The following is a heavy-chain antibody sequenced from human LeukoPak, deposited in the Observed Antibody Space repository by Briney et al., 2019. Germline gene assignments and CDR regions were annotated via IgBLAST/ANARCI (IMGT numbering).Heavy chain of an antibody. CDR3: ATATEYYYDSSGYYKPLPYYFDY. J-gene: IGHJ4*02. CDR2: IYYSGST. CDR1: GGSISSGGYY. D-gene: IGHD3-22*01. V-gene: IGHV4-31*03. Sequence: SQTLSLTCTVSGGSISSGGYYWSWIRQHPGKGLEWIGYIYYSGSTYYNPSLKSRVTISVDTSKNQFSLKLGSVTAADTAVYYCATATEYYYDSSGYYKPLPYYFDYWGQGTLVTVSS.